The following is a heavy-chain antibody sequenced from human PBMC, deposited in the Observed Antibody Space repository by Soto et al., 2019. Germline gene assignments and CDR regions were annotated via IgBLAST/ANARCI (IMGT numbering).Heavy chain of an antibody. CDR1: GGSISSYY. CDR2: IYYSGST. CDR3: ARGEGDHGY. Sequence: TSETLSLTYTVSGGSISSYYWSWIRQPPGKGLEWIGYIYYSGSTNYNPSLKSRVTISVDTSKNQFSLKLSSVTAADTAVYYCARGEGDHGYWGQGTLVTVSS. D-gene: IGHD2-21*02. V-gene: IGHV4-59*01. J-gene: IGHJ4*02.